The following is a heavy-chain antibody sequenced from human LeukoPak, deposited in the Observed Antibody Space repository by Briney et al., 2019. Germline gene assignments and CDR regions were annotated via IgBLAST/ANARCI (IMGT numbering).Heavy chain of an antibody. V-gene: IGHV4-4*07. J-gene: IGHJ4*02. CDR1: GGSVNSYY. D-gene: IGHD3-10*01. Sequence: PSETLSLTCSVSGGSVNSYYWSWIRQPAGKGLEWIGRFYTSGSTDYNPSLKSRLTMSVDTSKNQFSLNLSSVTAADTAVYYCERDSRDPSLWFGELLSPLDCWGQGTLVTVSS. CDR2: FYTSGST. CDR3: ERDSRDPSLWFGELLSPLDC.